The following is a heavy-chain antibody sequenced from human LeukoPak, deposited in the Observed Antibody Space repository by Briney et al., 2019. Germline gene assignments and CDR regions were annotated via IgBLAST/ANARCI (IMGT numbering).Heavy chain of an antibody. CDR1: GYTLTELS. J-gene: IGHJ4*02. CDR3: ATAEDTAMVKYYFDY. CDR2: FDPEDGET. D-gene: IGHD5-18*01. V-gene: IGHV1-24*01. Sequence: GASVKVSCKVSGYTLTELSMHWVRQAPGKGLEWMGDFDPEDGETIYAQKFQSRVTMTEDTSTDTAYMELSSLRSEDTAVYYCATAEDTAMVKYYFDYWGQGTLVTVSS.